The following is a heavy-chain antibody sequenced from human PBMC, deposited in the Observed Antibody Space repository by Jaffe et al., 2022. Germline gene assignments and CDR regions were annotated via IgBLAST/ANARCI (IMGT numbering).Heavy chain of an antibody. CDR3: ARDRGVITMVRGVN. Sequence: QVQLVQSGAEVKKPGSSVKVSCKASGGTFSSYTISWVRQAPGQGLEWMGRIIPILGIANYAQKFQGRVTITADKSTSTAYMELSSLRSEDTAVYYCARDRGVITMVRGVNWGQGTLVTVSS. D-gene: IGHD3-10*01. CDR2: IIPILGIA. CDR1: GGTFSSYT. V-gene: IGHV1-69*08. J-gene: IGHJ4*02.